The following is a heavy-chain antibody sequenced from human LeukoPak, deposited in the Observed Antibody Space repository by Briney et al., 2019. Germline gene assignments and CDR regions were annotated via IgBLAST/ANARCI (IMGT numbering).Heavy chain of an antibody. Sequence: GSLRLSCAASEFTFTNFWMSWVRRAPGKGLEWVANTNRDGSEKYYVDSVKGRVTISRDNAMNFLYLQLNSLRVDDTAVYYCARDSASCRGCAFDIWGQGTVVTVSS. CDR1: EFTFTNFW. D-gene: IGHD2-2*01. CDR3: ARDSASCRGCAFDI. V-gene: IGHV3-7*01. CDR2: TNRDGSEK. J-gene: IGHJ3*02.